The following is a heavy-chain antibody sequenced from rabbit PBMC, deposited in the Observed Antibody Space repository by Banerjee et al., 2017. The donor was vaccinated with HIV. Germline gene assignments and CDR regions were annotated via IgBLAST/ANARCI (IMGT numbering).Heavy chain of an antibody. D-gene: IGHD3-1*01. CDR2: IYTGDGNT. Sequence: QEQLVESGGGLVQPEGSLTLTCTASGFSFSNNYYICWVRQAPGKGLEWIGCIYTGDGNTYYASWAKGRFTVSKTSSTTVTLQMTSLTAADTATYFCARNSYAIYTDHGYGGFNLWGPGTLVTVS. V-gene: IGHV1S45*01. J-gene: IGHJ4*01. CDR3: ARNSYAIYTDHGYGGFNL. CDR1: GFSFSNNYY.